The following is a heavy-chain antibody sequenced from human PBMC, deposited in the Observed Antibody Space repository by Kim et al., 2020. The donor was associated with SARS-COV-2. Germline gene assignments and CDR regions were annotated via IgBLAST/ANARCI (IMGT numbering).Heavy chain of an antibody. Sequence: GGSLRLSCVASGFTFSSYAMSWVRQAPGKGLEWVSGISGSGDNAYYADFVKGRFTFSSDNSKNTLYLQMNSLRAEDTAVYYCAKRIRYSSGWVFDYWGQGTLVTVSS. J-gene: IGHJ4*02. CDR2: ISGSGDNA. CDR1: GFTFSSYA. V-gene: IGHV3-23*01. D-gene: IGHD6-19*01. CDR3: AKRIRYSSGWVFDY.